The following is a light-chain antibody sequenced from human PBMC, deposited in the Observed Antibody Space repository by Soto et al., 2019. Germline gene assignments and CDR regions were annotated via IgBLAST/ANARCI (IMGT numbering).Light chain of an antibody. CDR1: RSNIGAGYD. Sequence: QLVLTQPPSVSGAPGQRVTITCTGSRSNIGAGYDVHWYQQLPGTAPKLLIYGNTNRPSGVPDRFSGSRSGTSASLAITGLQAEDEADYYCQSYDSSLSGRSVEFGGGTKLTVL. CDR2: GNT. J-gene: IGLJ2*01. V-gene: IGLV1-40*01. CDR3: QSYDSSLSGRSVE.